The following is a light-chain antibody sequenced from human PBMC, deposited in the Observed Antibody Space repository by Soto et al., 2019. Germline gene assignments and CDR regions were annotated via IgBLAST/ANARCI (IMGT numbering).Light chain of an antibody. CDR2: EVS. CDR1: SSDVGGYNY. V-gene: IGLV2-8*01. CDR3: SSYAGSNIVV. Sequence: QSVLTQPPSASGSPGQSVTISCTGTSSDVGGYNYVSWYQQHPGKAPKFMIYEVSKRPSGVPDRFSGSKSGNMAFLTVSGLQAEDEADYYCSSYAGSNIVVFGGGTKLTVL. J-gene: IGLJ2*01.